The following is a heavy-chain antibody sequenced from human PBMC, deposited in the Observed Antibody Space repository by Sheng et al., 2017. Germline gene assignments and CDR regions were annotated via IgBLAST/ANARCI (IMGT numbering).Heavy chain of an antibody. CDR3: ARRPTAVVPAAISRMDV. J-gene: IGHJ6*02. D-gene: IGHD2-2*01. V-gene: IGHV1-18*01. CDR1: GYTFTSYG. Sequence: QVQLVQSGAEVKKPGASVKVSCKASGYTFTSYGISWVRQAPGQGLEWMVWISAYNGNTNYAQKLQGRVTMTTDTSTSTAYMELRSLRSDDTAVYYCARRPTAVVPAAISRMDVWGQGTTVTVSS. CDR2: ISAYNGNT.